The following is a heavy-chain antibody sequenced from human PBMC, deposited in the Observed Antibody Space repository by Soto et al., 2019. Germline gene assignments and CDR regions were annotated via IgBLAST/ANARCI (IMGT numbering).Heavy chain of an antibody. CDR3: ASSQLWTLCDYSCCMDV. CDR1: GYTFTSYD. V-gene: IGHV1-8*01. CDR2: MNPNSGNT. D-gene: IGHD5-18*01. Sequence: ASVKVSCKASGYTFTSYDINWVRQATGQGLEWMGWMNPNSGNTGYAQKFQGRVTMTRNTSISTAYMELSSLRSEDTAVHYCASSQLWTLCDYSCCMDVWGKGPSVTVSS. J-gene: IGHJ6*04.